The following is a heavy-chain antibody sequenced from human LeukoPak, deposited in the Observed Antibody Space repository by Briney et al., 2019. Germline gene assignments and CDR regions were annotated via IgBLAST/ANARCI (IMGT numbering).Heavy chain of an antibody. D-gene: IGHD5-12*01. CDR3: ARHTRPGCSGYENAFDI. Sequence: SETLPLTCTVSGGSISSRNYYWDWIRQPPGKGLEWIGNFYDSGSTYYNPSLKSRVTISGDTSKNQFSLKLSSVTAAHTAVYYCARHTRPGCSGYENAFDIWGQGTVVTVSS. V-gene: IGHV4-39*01. CDR1: GGSISSRNYY. J-gene: IGHJ3*02. CDR2: FYDSGST.